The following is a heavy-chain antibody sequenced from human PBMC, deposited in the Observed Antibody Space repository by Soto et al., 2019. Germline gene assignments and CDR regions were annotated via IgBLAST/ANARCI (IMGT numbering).Heavy chain of an antibody. CDR1: GYSFTNYL. D-gene: IGHD6-19*01. Sequence: GASLKISCQGSGYSFTNYLIVWVRQMPGKGLEWMGLIYPGDSDTRYSPSFQGQVTISADKSIDTAYLQWYSLKPSDTAMYYCARRGAGRGHYYDGLDVWGQGTTVTV. CDR2: IYPGDSDT. V-gene: IGHV5-51*01. J-gene: IGHJ6*02. CDR3: ARRGAGRGHYYDGLDV.